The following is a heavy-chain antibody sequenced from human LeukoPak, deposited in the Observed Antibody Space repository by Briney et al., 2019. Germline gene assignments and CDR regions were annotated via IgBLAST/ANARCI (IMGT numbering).Heavy chain of an antibody. CDR3: AKYGSGSYYREFDY. CDR2: ISVSGGTT. Sequence: GGSLRLSCAASGFTFGSYAMSWVRQAPGKGLEWVSSISVSGGTTYYADSVKGRFTISRDNSKNTLDLQMNSLRAEDTAVYHCAKYGSGSYYREFDYWGQGTLVTVSS. D-gene: IGHD3-10*01. CDR1: GFTFGSYA. J-gene: IGHJ4*02. V-gene: IGHV3-23*01.